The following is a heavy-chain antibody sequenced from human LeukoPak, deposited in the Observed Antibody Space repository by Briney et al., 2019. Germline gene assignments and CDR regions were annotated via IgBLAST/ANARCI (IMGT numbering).Heavy chain of an antibody. D-gene: IGHD6-6*01. CDR1: GFTFTSSA. CDR3: AREGIAARPGAFDI. Sequence: SVKVSCKASGFTFTSSAVQWVRQARGQRLEWIGWIVVGSGNTNYAQKFQGRVTITTDESTSTAYMELSSLRSEDTAVYYCAREGIAARPGAFDIWGQGTMVTVSS. V-gene: IGHV1-58*01. CDR2: IVVGSGNT. J-gene: IGHJ3*02.